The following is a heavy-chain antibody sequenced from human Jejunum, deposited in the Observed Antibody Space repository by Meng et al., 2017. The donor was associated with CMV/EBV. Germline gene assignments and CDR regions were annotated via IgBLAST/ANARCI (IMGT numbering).Heavy chain of an antibody. V-gene: IGHV3-21*01. Sequence: EVQLVGFGGGLGKPGGSLRLSCIGSGFTFSSYNMNWVRQAPGKGLEWVSSISSSSRYINYADSVKGRFTISRDNAKNSLYLQMNSLRVEDTAIYYCARDIDHWGQGTLVTVSS. J-gene: IGHJ5*02. CDR1: GFTFSSYN. CDR3: ARDIDH. CDR2: ISSSSRYI.